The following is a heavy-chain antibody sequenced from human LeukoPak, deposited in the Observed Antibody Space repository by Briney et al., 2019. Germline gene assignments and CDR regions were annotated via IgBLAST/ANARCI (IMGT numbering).Heavy chain of an antibody. Sequence: GESLKISCKGYGYSFTSYWIGWVRQMPGKGLEWMGIIYPGDSDTRYSPSFQGQVTISADKSISTAYLQWSSLKASDTAMYYCARIDWFGELSSNGMDVWGQGTTVTVSS. CDR3: ARIDWFGELSSNGMDV. CDR2: IYPGDSDT. D-gene: IGHD3-10*01. J-gene: IGHJ6*02. CDR1: GYSFTSYW. V-gene: IGHV5-51*01.